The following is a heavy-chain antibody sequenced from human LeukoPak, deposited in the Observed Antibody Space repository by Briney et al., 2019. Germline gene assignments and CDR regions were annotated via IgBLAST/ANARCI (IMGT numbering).Heavy chain of an antibody. D-gene: IGHD6-13*01. V-gene: IGHV3-23*01. J-gene: IGHJ5*02. CDR1: GFTFSSYA. CDR3: AKAAKIAAADENWFDP. Sequence: GGSLRLSCAASGFTFSSYAMSWVRQAPGKGLEWVSAISGSGGSTYYADSVRGRFTISRDNPKNTLYLQMNSLRAEDTAVYYCAKAAKIAAADENWFDPWGQGTLVTVSS. CDR2: ISGSGGST.